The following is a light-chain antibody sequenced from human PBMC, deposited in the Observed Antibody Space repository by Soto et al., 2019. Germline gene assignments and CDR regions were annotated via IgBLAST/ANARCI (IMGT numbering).Light chain of an antibody. V-gene: IGKV3-11*01. CDR3: QQSSNWPIT. CDR1: QSVGTY. Sequence: IVLTQSPATLSLSPGERATLSCGASQSVGTYIALYKQKPGLAPRLVIFDSSTRATGIPDRFSGSGSGTDFTLTISSLEPEEFAVYYCQQSSNWPITFGQGTRLEIK. CDR2: DSS. J-gene: IGKJ5*01.